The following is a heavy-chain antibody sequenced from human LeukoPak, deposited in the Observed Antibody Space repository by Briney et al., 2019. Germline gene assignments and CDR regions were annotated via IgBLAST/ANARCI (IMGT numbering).Heavy chain of an antibody. D-gene: IGHD3-10*01. CDR2: INPNSGGT. CDR3: ARVGYYYGSGSYLPHFDY. Sequence: ASVKVSCKASGYTFTGYYMHWVRQAPGQGLEWMGWINPNSGGTNYAQKFQGRVTMTRDTSISTAYMELSRLRSDDTAVYYCARVGYYYGSGSYLPHFDYWGQGTLVTVSS. V-gene: IGHV1-2*02. J-gene: IGHJ4*02. CDR1: GYTFTGYY.